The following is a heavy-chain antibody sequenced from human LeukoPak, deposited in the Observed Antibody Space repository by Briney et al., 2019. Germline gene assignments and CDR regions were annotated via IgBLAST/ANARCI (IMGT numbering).Heavy chain of an antibody. CDR2: IKQDGSEK. CDR3: ARDVGTWFDP. J-gene: IGHJ5*02. CDR1: GFTFSSDW. V-gene: IGHV3-7*01. Sequence: GGSLRLTCAASGFTFSSDWMSWVRQAPGKGLEWVANIKQDGSEKYYVDSVRGRFTISRDNAKTSLYLQMNSLRAEDTAVYYCARDVGTWFDPWGQGTLVTVSS. D-gene: IGHD6-13*01.